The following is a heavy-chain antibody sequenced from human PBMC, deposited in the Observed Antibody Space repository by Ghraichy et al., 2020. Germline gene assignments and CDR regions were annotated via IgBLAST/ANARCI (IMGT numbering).Heavy chain of an antibody. Sequence: GESLNISCAASGFTFSSYGMHWVRQAPGKGLEWVAVIWYDGSNKYYADSVKSRFTISRDNSKNTLYLQMNSLRAEDTAVYYCARDLGDGYNDFDYWGQGTLVTVSS. V-gene: IGHV3-33*01. D-gene: IGHD5-24*01. CDR1: GFTFSSYG. J-gene: IGHJ4*02. CDR2: IWYDGSNK. CDR3: ARDLGDGYNDFDY.